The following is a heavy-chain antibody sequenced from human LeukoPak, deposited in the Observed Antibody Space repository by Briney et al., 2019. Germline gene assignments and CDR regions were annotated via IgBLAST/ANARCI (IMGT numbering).Heavy chain of an antibody. D-gene: IGHD1-1*01. V-gene: IGHV4-39*01. CDR2: IYYSGST. Sequence: SETLSLTCTVSGGSISSSNYYWGWIRQPPGKGLGWIGSIYYSGSTYYNPSLKSRVTISVDTSKNQFSLKLSSVTAADTAVYYCARPVPSRLGWFDPWGQGTLVTVSS. J-gene: IGHJ5*02. CDR3: ARPVPSRLGWFDP. CDR1: GGSISSSNYY.